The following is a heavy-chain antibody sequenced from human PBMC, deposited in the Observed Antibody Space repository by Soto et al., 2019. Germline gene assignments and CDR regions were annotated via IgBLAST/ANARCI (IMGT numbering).Heavy chain of an antibody. CDR1: GFTFSSYA. D-gene: IGHD5-12*01. CDR2: ISGSGGST. V-gene: IGHV3-23*01. J-gene: IGHJ4*02. Sequence: EVQLLESGGGLVQPGGSLRLSCAASGFTFSSYAMSWVRQAPGKGLEWVSAISGSGGSTYYSDSAKGRFTICRDKAQNPLYLQMNSLRAADAAVYYCGKPMELVSTGGLCGGFHYWVQGTLVTVS. CDR3: GKPMELVSTGGLCGGFHY.